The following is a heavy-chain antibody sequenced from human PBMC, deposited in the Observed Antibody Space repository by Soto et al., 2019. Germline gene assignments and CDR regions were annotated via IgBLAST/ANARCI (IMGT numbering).Heavy chain of an antibody. D-gene: IGHD2-21*01. J-gene: IGHJ6*02. Sequence: QVQLVQSGAEMKTPGSSVNVSCTLSGGAFNNYVISWVRQAPGQGLQWVGSIVPIYRSSLFAQKFQGRVTLSADETTNTVYMKMSSLRTDDTAIYYCARDDWGYHYSYYAMDIWGQGTAVTVSS. CDR2: IVPIYRSS. V-gene: IGHV1-69*18. CDR3: ARDDWGYHYSYYAMDI. CDR1: GGAFNNYV.